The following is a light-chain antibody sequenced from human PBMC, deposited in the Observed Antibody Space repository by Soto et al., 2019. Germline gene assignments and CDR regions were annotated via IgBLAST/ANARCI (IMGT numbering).Light chain of an antibody. CDR1: QNIFTY. J-gene: IGKJ1*01. CDR3: QQSET. CDR2: ATS. V-gene: IGKV1-39*01. Sequence: DIQVTQSPSSLSASVGDRVTITCRASQNIFTYLNWYQQRPGKAPNLLIYATSNLQSGVPSRFSGSGSGTDFTLTIISLQPEDFATYYCQQSETFGQGTKVDIK.